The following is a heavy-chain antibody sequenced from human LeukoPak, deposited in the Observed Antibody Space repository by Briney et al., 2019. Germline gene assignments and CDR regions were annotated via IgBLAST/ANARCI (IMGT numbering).Heavy chain of an antibody. CDR3: ARGADPRPGYMDV. D-gene: IGHD3-10*01. CDR2: INPNSGGT. J-gene: IGHJ6*03. CDR1: GGTFSSYA. V-gene: IGHV1-2*02. Sequence: ASVKVSCKASGGTFSSYAISWVRQAPGQGLEWMGWINPNSGGTNYAQKFQGRVTMTRDTSISTAYMELSRLRSDDTAVYYCARGADPRPGYMDVWGKGTTVTVSS.